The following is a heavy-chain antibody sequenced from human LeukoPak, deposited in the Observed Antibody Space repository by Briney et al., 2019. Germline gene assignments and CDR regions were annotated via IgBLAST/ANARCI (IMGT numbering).Heavy chain of an antibody. V-gene: IGHV4-59*01. J-gene: IGHJ6*03. CDR2: IYYSGST. D-gene: IGHD5-12*01. CDR3: ARCSGYDYYYYYMDV. CDR1: GGSLSSYY. Sequence: SETLSLTCTVSGGSLSSYYWSWIRPPPGKGLEWIGYIYYSGSTNYNPSLKSRVTISVDTSKNQFSLKLSSVTAADPAVYYCARCSGYDYYYYYMDVWGKGTTVTVSS.